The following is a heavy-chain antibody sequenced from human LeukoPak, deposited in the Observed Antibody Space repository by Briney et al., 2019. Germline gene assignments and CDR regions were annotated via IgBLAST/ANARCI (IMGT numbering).Heavy chain of an antibody. CDR1: GFTFNNAW. Sequence: GGSLRLSCAASGFTFNNAWMNWVRQAPGKGLEWVARIKSKSDGGTINYAAAVKDRFTISRDDSKNTLYLQMSSLKTEDAAVYYCTTISSGYLFDYWGQGTLVTVSS. CDR3: TTISSGYLFDY. V-gene: IGHV3-15*01. CDR2: IKSKSDGGTI. J-gene: IGHJ4*02. D-gene: IGHD3-22*01.